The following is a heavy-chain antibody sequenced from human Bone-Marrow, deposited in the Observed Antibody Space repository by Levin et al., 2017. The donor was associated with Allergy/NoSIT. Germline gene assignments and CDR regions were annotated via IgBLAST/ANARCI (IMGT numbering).Heavy chain of an antibody. CDR3: ARCTGGTCYTGLDH. Sequence: TSETLSLTCTVSGGSISTGDDYCTWIRQPPGKGLQWIGYIYYSGSTYYNPSLKSRVTISVDTSKNQFSLKLSSLTTADTAVYYCARCTGGTCYTGLDHWGQGTLVTVSS. J-gene: IGHJ4*02. CDR2: IYYSGST. CDR1: GGSISTGDDY. D-gene: IGHD2-15*01. V-gene: IGHV4-30-4*08.